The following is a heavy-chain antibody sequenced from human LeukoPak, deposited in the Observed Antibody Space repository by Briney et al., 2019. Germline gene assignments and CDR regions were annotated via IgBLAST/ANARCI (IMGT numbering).Heavy chain of an antibody. D-gene: IGHD6-13*01. CDR2: ISGSGGNA. CDR1: GFNFSTYA. Sequence: PGGSLRLSCSASGFNFSTYAMTWVRQAPGKGLEWVSAISGSGGNAYYADSVKGRFTISRDNSKNTLYLQMSSLRAEDTAVYYCATSIAAAGTDFDYWGQGTLVTVSS. CDR3: ATSIAAAGTDFDY. J-gene: IGHJ4*02. V-gene: IGHV3-23*01.